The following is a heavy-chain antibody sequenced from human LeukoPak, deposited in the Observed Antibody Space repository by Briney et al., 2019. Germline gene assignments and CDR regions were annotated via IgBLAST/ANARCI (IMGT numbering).Heavy chain of an antibody. CDR1: GYSFTRYW. D-gene: IGHD3-22*01. J-gene: IGHJ3*02. Sequence: GESLKISCKASGYSFTRYWIGWVRQMPEKGLERMGIIYPGDSDTRYSPSFQGQVTSSADKSISTAYLQWSSLKASDTAMYYCARERSSGYYTEDAFDIWGQGTMVTVSS. CDR3: ARERSSGYYTEDAFDI. V-gene: IGHV5-51*01. CDR2: IYPGDSDT.